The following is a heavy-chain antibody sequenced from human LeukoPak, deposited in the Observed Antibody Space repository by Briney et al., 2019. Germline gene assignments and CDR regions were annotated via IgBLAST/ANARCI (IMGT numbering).Heavy chain of an antibody. Sequence: GESLKISCKGSGYSFTSYWIGWVRQMPGKGLEWMGIIYPGDSDTRYSPSFQGQVTISADKSISTAYLQWSSLKASDTAMYYCARGTTYYYDSSGPSYAFDIWGQGTMVTVSS. D-gene: IGHD3-22*01. J-gene: IGHJ3*02. CDR3: ARGTTYYYDSSGPSYAFDI. CDR2: IYPGDSDT. V-gene: IGHV5-51*01. CDR1: GYSFTSYW.